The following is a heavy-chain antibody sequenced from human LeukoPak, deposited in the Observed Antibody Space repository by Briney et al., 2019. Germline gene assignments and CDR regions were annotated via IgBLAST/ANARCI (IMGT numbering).Heavy chain of an antibody. CDR3: AREGSSGWYGGNWFDP. Sequence: SETLSLTCSVSGGSISGYYWSWIRQTAEKGLEWIGRVHPSGTTNYNPSLESRITMSADKSRNHFSLTLTSVTATDTALYFCAREGSSGWYGGNWFDPWGQGILVTVSS. V-gene: IGHV4-4*07. CDR2: VHPSGTT. D-gene: IGHD6-13*01. J-gene: IGHJ5*02. CDR1: GGSISGYY.